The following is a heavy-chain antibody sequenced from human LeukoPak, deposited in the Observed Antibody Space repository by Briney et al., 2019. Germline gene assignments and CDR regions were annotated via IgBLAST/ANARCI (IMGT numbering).Heavy chain of an antibody. CDR2: MYPNSGNT. CDR3: ARDFDIVVVPARLNFDY. CDR1: GYTFTSYD. D-gene: IGHD2-2*01. Sequence: ASVKVSCKASGYTFTSYDINWVRQATGQGLEWMGWMYPNSGNTGYAQKFQGRVTMTRNTSISTAYMELSSLRSEDTAVYYCARDFDIVVVPARLNFDYWGQGTLVTVSS. V-gene: IGHV1-8*01. J-gene: IGHJ4*02.